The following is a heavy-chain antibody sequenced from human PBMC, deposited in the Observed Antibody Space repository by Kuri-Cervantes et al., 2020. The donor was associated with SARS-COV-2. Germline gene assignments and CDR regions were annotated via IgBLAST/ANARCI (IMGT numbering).Heavy chain of an antibody. J-gene: IGHJ3*02. CDR2: IYWNSDI. V-gene: IGHV2-5*08. CDR1: GFSLSTSGMR. CDR3: AHTYYDFWSGHYTGAFDM. Sequence: SGPTLVKPTQTLTLTCTFSGFSLSTSGMRVSWIRQPPGKALECLALIYWNSDIRYSPSLRSRLTVTKDTSNNQVVLRMTTMDPVDTGTYYCAHTYYDFWSGHYTGAFDMWGQGTVVTVSS. D-gene: IGHD3-3*01.